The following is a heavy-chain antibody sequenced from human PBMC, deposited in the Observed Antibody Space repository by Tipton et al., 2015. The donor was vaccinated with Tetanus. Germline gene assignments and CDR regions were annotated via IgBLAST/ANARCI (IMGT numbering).Heavy chain of an antibody. D-gene: IGHD2-2*01. CDR2: FSYSGSS. J-gene: IGHJ1*01. Sequence: TLSLTCTVSGDSISSHYWNWIRQPPGKGLEWIGYFSYSGSSNYNPSLKSRVTISGDTSKNQFSLKLSSVTPADTAVYYCARGSSVWSRYMQHWGQGTLVTVSS. V-gene: IGHV4-59*11. CDR1: GDSISSHY. CDR3: ARGSSVWSRYMQH.